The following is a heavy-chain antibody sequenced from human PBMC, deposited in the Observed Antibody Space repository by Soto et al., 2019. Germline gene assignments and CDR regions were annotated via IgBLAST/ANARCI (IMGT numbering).Heavy chain of an antibody. Sequence: EVHLLESGGGLVQPGGSLTLSCAGSGFAFHTYDMTWVRQAPGKGLEWVSMISNRGSPYYSGSVRGRFTISRDNSNIILYLQMNSLRADDTAIYFCAKHWGTPAPDDYWGQGTLVTVSS. J-gene: IGHJ4*02. CDR2: ISNRGSP. V-gene: IGHV3-23*01. D-gene: IGHD6-13*01. CDR1: GFAFHTYD. CDR3: AKHWGTPAPDDY.